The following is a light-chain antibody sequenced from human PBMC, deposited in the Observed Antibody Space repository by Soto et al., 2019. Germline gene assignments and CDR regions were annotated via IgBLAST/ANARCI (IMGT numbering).Light chain of an antibody. J-gene: IGKJ2*01. CDR1: QTVTSSY. CDR2: GAS. CDR3: QKYSSAPYT. V-gene: IGKV3-20*01. Sequence: EVVLTQSPGTLSLSTGDGATLSCRASQTVTSSYLAWYQQKPGQPPKLLIYGASSRPTGVPDRFSGSGSGTEFTLTISRLEPEDVAVYYCQKYSSAPYTFGQGTKLEIK.